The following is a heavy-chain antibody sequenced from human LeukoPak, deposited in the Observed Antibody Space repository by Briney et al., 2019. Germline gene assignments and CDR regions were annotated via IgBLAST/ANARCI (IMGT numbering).Heavy chain of an antibody. CDR3: AKGSGNGYGSGPFDY. CDR1: GFIFRSYE. D-gene: IGHD3-10*01. Sequence: PGGSLRLSCAASGFIFRSYEMNWARQAPGKGLEWVSSISSSSSYIYYADSVKGRFTIARDNSKNTMSLQMSSLRAEDTALYYCAKGSGNGYGSGPFDYWGQGTLVTVSS. J-gene: IGHJ4*02. V-gene: IGHV3-21*04. CDR2: ISSSSSYI.